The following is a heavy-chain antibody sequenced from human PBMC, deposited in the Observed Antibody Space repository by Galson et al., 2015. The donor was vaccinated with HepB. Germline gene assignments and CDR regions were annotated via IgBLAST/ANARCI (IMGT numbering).Heavy chain of an antibody. CDR3: ARGRFRGDGGVYFDY. CDR2: ISSSSSYT. CDR1: GFTFSDYY. J-gene: IGHJ4*02. Sequence: SLRLSCAASGFTFSDYYMSWIRQAPGKGLEWVSYISSSSSYTNYADSVKGRFTISRDNAKNSLYLQMNSLRAEDTAVYYCARGRFRGDGGVYFDYWGQGTLVTVSS. V-gene: IGHV3-11*06. D-gene: IGHD3-10*01.